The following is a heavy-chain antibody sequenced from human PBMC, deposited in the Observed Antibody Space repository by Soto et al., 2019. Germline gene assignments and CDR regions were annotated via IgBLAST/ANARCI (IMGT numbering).Heavy chain of an antibody. CDR2: IYYSGST. D-gene: IGHD6-13*01. CDR1: GGAICSGCYY. J-gene: IGHJ6*02. Sequence: TVSLTWSVSGGAICSGCYYWSWIREHAGKGLEWIGYIYYSGSTYYNPSLKSRVTISVDTSKNQFSLKLSSVTAADTAVYYCARDGPRIAAAPDYYYGMDVWGQGTTVT. V-gene: IGHV4-31*02. CDR3: ARDGPRIAAAPDYYYGMDV.